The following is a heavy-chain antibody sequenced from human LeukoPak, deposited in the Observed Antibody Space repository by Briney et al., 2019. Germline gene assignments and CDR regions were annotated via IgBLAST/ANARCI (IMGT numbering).Heavy chain of an antibody. D-gene: IGHD1-26*01. CDR2: ISSSGTYI. CDR3: ARGRGVVATTTQGD. V-gene: IGHV3-48*03. CDR1: VFTFISYE. J-gene: IGHJ4*02. Sequence: VGSLRLSCAVSVFTFISYERNWVGQAPGKGLGWVSYISSSGTYIYYADSVKGRFTISRDNAKNSLYLQMNSLRAEDTGGPYCARGRGVVATTTQGDWGQGTLVTVSS.